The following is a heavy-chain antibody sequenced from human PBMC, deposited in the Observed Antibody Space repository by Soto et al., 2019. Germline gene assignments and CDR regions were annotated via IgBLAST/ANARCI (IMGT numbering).Heavy chain of an antibody. Sequence: GASVKVSCKASGYTFTNYGITWVRQAPGQGLEWLGWINTHNGNTNYAQNLQGRVIMTADTSTNTAYMELRSLRSDDTAIYYCTREGSAPYYYYGMDAWGQGTTVTVSS. CDR1: GYTFTNYG. J-gene: IGHJ6*02. D-gene: IGHD3-10*01. V-gene: IGHV1-18*01. CDR2: INTHNGNT. CDR3: TREGSAPYYYYGMDA.